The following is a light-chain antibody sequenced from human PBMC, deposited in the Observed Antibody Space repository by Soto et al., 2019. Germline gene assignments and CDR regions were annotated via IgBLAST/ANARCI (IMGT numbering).Light chain of an antibody. Sequence: EIMMTQSPAILSVSPGEIATLSFSVSQSVSSNLAWYQQKPGQAPRLLIYDASSRATGIPARFSGSGSGTEFTLTISSLQSEDFAVYYCLHYNKWPRWTFGQGTKVDIK. V-gene: IGKV3-15*01. CDR1: QSVSSN. CDR3: LHYNKWPRWT. CDR2: DAS. J-gene: IGKJ1*01.